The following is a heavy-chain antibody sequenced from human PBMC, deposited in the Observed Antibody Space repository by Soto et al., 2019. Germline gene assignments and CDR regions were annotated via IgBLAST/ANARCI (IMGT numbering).Heavy chain of an antibody. J-gene: IGHJ5*02. CDR2: IYYSGST. D-gene: IGHD3-10*01. Sequence: SETLSLTCTVSGGSISSYYWSWIRQPPGKGLEWIGYIYYSGSTNYNPSLKSRVTISVDTSKNQFSLKLSSVTAADTAVYYCARSTVWFGELLFPIDPWGQGTLVTVSS. CDR1: GGSISSYY. CDR3: ARSTVWFGELLFPIDP. V-gene: IGHV4-59*01.